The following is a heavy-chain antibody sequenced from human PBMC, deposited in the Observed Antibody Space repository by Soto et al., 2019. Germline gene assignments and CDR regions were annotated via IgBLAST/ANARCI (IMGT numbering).Heavy chain of an antibody. J-gene: IGHJ3*02. CDR1: GFTFSGYA. D-gene: IGHD3-22*01. V-gene: IGHV3-23*01. Sequence: GGSLRLSCAASGFTFSGYAMSWVRQAPGKGLEWVSAISGSGGSTYYADSVKGRFTISRDNSKNTLYLQMNSLRAEDTAVYYCAKDLLPTYYYDSSGPQGHAFDIWGQGTMVTVSS. CDR2: ISGSGGST. CDR3: AKDLLPTYYYDSSGPQGHAFDI.